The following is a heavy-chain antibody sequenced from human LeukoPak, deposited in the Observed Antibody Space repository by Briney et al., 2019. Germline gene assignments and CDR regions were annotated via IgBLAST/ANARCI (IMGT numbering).Heavy chain of an antibody. CDR1: GFTFNSYW. J-gene: IGHJ4*02. D-gene: IGHD1-26*01. Sequence: GGSLRLSCSASGFTFNSYWLHWVRQAPGKGLVWVSRINTDGSITNYADSVKGRFTISRDNAKNTLYLQMNSLRAEDTAVYYCARAGSYRFDYWGQGTLVTVSS. V-gene: IGHV3-74*01. CDR2: INTDGSIT. CDR3: ARAGSYRFDY.